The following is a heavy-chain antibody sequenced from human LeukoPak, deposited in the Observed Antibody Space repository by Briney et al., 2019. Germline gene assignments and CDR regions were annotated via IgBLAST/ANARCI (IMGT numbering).Heavy chain of an antibody. J-gene: IGHJ4*02. CDR2: IRHDGSAR. Sequence: PGGSLRLSCVASGFTFNNYWMTWVRQAPGKGLEWVANIRHDGSARYYGDSVKGRFTISRDDAKNSLFLQMNSLRADDTALHYCARDNSGFDYWGQGTLVTVSS. CDR1: GFTFNNYW. D-gene: IGHD6-19*01. CDR3: ARDNSGFDY. V-gene: IGHV3-7*01.